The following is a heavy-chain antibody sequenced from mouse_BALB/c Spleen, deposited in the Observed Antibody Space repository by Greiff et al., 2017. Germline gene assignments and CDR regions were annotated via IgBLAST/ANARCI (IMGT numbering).Heavy chain of an antibody. Sequence: DLVKPGASVKLSCKASGYTFTSYWINWIKQRPGQGLEWIGRIAPGSGSTYYNEMFKGKATLTVDTSSSTAYIQLSSLSSEDSAVYCCARGYRYDENWGQGTTLTVSS. J-gene: IGHJ2*01. CDR1: GYTFTSYW. CDR3: ARGYRYDEN. V-gene: IGHV1S41*01. CDR2: IAPGSGST. D-gene: IGHD2-14*01.